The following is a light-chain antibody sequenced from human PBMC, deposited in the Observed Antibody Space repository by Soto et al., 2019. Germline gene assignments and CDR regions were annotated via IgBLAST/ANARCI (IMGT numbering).Light chain of an antibody. CDR2: GAS. CDR3: QQYGSSPRT. J-gene: IGKJ1*01. CDR1: QSVSSSY. Sequence: EIVLTHSPGTLSLSPWEIATLSCGASQSVSSSYLAWYQHKPGQAPRLLIYGASSRATGIPDRFSGSGSGTDFTLTISRLEPDDSAVYYRQQYGSSPRTFGPGTKVDIK. V-gene: IGKV3-20*01.